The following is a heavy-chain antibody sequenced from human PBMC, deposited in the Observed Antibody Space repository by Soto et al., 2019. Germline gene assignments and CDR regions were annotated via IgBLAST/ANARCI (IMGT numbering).Heavy chain of an antibody. CDR1: GATFTKYA. Sequence: QVQLEQSGAEVKMPGSSVTVSCKAYGATFTKYAVNWVRQAPGQGLEWMGGIIPLFGSTNYAERFQGRLTVTTNESTSTVFMELSSLTSDDTAIYYCARDETVIRGVIKRGGGLDLWGQGTTVIVSS. CDR3: ARDETVIRGVIKRGGGLDL. V-gene: IGHV1-69*19. J-gene: IGHJ6*02. D-gene: IGHD3-10*01. CDR2: IIPLFGST.